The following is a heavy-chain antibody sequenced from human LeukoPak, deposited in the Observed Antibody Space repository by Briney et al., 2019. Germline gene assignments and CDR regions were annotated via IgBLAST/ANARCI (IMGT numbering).Heavy chain of an antibody. CDR2: ISGSGGST. CDR1: GFTFSSYA. CDR3: ASVWWNYGDYGKYYYGMDV. Sequence: GGSLRLSCAASGFTFSSYAMSWVRQAPGKGLEWVSAISGSGGSTYYADSVKGRFTISRDNSKNTLYLQMNSLRAEDTAVYYCASVWWNYGDYGKYYYGMDVWGQGTTVTVSS. J-gene: IGHJ6*02. D-gene: IGHD4-17*01. V-gene: IGHV3-23*01.